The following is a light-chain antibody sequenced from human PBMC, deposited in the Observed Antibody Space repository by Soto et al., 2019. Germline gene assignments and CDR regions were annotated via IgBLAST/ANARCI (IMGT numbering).Light chain of an antibody. CDR3: HSYARGTLV. Sequence: QSALTQPRSVSGSPGQSVTISCTGTSSDVGGYNYVSWYQQHPGKGPKLLIYEATKRPSGVSNRFSGSESGNTASLTISGLQAEDEADYYCHSYARGTLVFGGGTKVTVL. CDR1: SSDVGGYNY. J-gene: IGLJ3*02. V-gene: IGLV2-11*01. CDR2: EAT.